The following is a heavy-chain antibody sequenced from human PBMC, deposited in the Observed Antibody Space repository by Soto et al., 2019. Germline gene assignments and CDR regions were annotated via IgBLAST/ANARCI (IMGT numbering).Heavy chain of an antibody. D-gene: IGHD3-22*01. J-gene: IGHJ4*02. CDR2: INPGNGNT. Sequence: GAAVKVSCKASGYTFTSYVMNWVRQAPGRVLECMVCINPGNGNTKYSQKLQGRVIIERXPXXSXXXMXVXXLRXAATAVYDCARGGYFDSSNYLAYWGLGTLVTVSS. V-gene: IGHV1-3*01. CDR1: GYTFTSYV. CDR3: ARGGYFDSSNYLAY.